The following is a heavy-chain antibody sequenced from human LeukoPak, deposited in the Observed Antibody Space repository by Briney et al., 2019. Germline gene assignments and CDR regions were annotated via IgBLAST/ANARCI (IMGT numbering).Heavy chain of an antibody. V-gene: IGHV3-7*01. CDR1: GFTFSSYW. CDR2: IKQDGSEK. D-gene: IGHD5-18*01. J-gene: IGHJ6*03. CDR3: ARDLYSYGSYYMDV. Sequence: GSLRLSCAASGFTFSSYWMSWVRQAPGKGLEWVANIKQDGSEKYYVDSVKGRFTISRDNAKNSLYLQMNSLRAEDTAVYYCARDLYSYGSYYMDVWGKGTTVTVSS.